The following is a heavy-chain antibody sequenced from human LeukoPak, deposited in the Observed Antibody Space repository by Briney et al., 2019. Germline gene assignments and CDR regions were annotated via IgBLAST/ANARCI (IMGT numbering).Heavy chain of an antibody. Sequence: VASVKVSCKASGYTFIGYYMHWVRQAPGQGLEWMGWINPHSGGTNSEQNFQGRVTMSRDTSISTVYMELSRLRSDDTALYYCAREGVIGDGYNLFDYWGQGTLVTVSS. D-gene: IGHD5-24*01. CDR2: INPHSGGT. J-gene: IGHJ4*02. V-gene: IGHV1-2*02. CDR1: GYTFIGYY. CDR3: AREGVIGDGYNLFDY.